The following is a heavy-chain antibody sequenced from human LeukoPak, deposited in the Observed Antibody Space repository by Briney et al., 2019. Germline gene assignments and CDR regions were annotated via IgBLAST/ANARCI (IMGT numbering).Heavy chain of an antibody. D-gene: IGHD4-17*01. V-gene: IGHV3-66*01. CDR1: GFTVSSNY. Sequence: GGSLRLSCAASGFTVSSNYMSWVRQAPGKGLEWVSIIYSGGSTYYADSVKGRFTISRDNSKNTLYLQMNSLRAEDTAIYYCARVPYGDYYFDYWGQGTLVTVSS. J-gene: IGHJ4*02. CDR3: ARVPYGDYYFDY. CDR2: IYSGGST.